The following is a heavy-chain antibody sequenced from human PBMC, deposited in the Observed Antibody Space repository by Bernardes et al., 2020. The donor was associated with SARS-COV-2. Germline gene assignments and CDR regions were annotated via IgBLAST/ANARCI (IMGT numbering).Heavy chain of an antibody. V-gene: IGHV3-23*01. CDR2: ISGSGGST. D-gene: IGHD3-9*01. J-gene: IGHJ5*02. CDR1: GFTFSSYA. Sequence: GWSLRLSCAASGFTFSSYAMSWVRQAPGKGLEWVTAISGSGGSTYYADSVKGRFTISRDNSKNTMYLQMNSLRAEDTAVYYCAKVIQRYSDGLWWFDPWGQGTLVTVSS. CDR3: AKVIQRYSDGLWWFDP.